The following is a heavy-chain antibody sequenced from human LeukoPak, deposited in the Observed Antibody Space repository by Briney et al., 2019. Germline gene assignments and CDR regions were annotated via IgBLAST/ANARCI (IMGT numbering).Heavy chain of an antibody. V-gene: IGHV1-2*02. D-gene: IGHD6-6*01. CDR1: GYTFSGYY. CDR3: ASASSSYYMDV. CDR2: ISPNSGGT. J-gene: IGHJ6*03. Sequence: GASVKLPCKASGYTFSGYYFHWVRQAPGQGLEWMGWISPNSGGTKHAQKFQGRVTMTRDTSISTAYMELRRLTSDDTAVYYCASASSSYYMDVWDKGTTVTVSS.